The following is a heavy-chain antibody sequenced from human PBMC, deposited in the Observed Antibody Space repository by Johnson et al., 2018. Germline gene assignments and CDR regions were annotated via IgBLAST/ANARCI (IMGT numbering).Heavy chain of an antibody. CDR3: AKDFESRDPGAAFDI. J-gene: IGHJ3*02. CDR2: ISGSGGSP. V-gene: IGHV3-23*04. CDR1: GFTFSSYA. Sequence: VRLVEAGGGLVQPGGTLRLSCAASGFTFSSYAMSWVRQAPGKGLEWVSAISGSGGSPYYADSVKGRFTISRDNSKTTLYRQMNSLGAEDTAVYYCAKDFESRDPGAAFDIWGQGTMVTVSS. D-gene: IGHD3-9*01.